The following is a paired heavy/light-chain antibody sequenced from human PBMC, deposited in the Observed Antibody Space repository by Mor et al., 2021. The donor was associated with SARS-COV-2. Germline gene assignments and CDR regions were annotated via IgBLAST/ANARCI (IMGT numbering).Light chain of an antibody. CDR1: QGLVYSDGNTY. CDR3: MQGTHWPPT. J-gene: IGKJ4*01. V-gene: IGKV2-30*01. Sequence: DVVMTQSPLSLPVTLGQPASISCRPSQGLVYSDGNTYLSWFQQRPGQSPRRLIYQVSKRDSGVPDRFSGSGSGTDFTLKITRVEAEDVGVYYCMQGTHWPPTFGGGTKVEIK. CDR2: QVS.
Heavy chain of an antibody. V-gene: IGHV3-30-3*01. D-gene: IGHD2-21*01. CDR2: ISYDGSNK. CDR1: GFTFSSYA. J-gene: IGHJ4*02. CDR3: ARTYYTQVGEGPPAVYFDY. Sequence: QVQLVESGGGVVQPGRSLRLSCAASGFTFSSYAMHWVRQAPGKGLEWVAVISYDGSNKYYADSVKGRFTISRDNSKNTLYLQMNSLRAEDTAVYYCARTYYTQVGEGPPAVYFDYWGQGTLVTVSS.